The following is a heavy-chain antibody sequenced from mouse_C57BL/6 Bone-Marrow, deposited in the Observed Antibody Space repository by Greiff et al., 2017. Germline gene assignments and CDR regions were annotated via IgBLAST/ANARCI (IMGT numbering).Heavy chain of an antibody. Sequence: VQLQQPGAELVMPGASVKLSCKASGYTFTSYWMHWVKQRPGQGLEWIGEIDPSDSYTNYNQKFKDKSTLTVDKSSSTAYMQLSSLTSEDSAVYYCAREGLLRAWFAYWGQGTLVTVSA. J-gene: IGHJ3*01. CDR3: AREGLLRAWFAY. D-gene: IGHD1-1*01. CDR2: IDPSDSYT. V-gene: IGHV1-69*01. CDR1: GYTFTSYW.